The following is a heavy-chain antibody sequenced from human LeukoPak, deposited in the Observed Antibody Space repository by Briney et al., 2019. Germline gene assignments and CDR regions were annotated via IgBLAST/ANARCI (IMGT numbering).Heavy chain of an antibody. Sequence: GGSLRLSCAASGFTFSSYAMHWVRQAPGKGLEWVAVISYDGSNKYYADSVKGRFTISRDNSKNTLYLQMNSPRAEDTAVYYCARDSPIVVVPAAMAIDYWGQGTLVTVSS. V-gene: IGHV3-30-3*01. CDR3: ARDSPIVVVPAAMAIDY. J-gene: IGHJ4*02. D-gene: IGHD2-2*01. CDR2: ISYDGSNK. CDR1: GFTFSSYA.